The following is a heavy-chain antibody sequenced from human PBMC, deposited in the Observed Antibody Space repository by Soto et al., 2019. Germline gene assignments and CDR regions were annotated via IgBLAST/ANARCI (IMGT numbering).Heavy chain of an antibody. V-gene: IGHV3-30*04. CDR2: VSFDGRNK. J-gene: IGHJ4*02. Sequence: QVQLVESGGGVVQPGRSLRLSCTASGFTFRSFAMHWVRQAPGKGLEWLALVSFDGRNKYYADSVKGRFTISRDNSNSTVFLQMTGLRNEDTGVYYCARPAGPFDYWGQGTLVTVSS. CDR3: ARPAGPFDY. CDR1: GFTFRSFA.